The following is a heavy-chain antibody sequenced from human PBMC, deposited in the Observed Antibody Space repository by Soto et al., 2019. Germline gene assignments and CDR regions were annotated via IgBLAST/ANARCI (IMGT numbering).Heavy chain of an antibody. V-gene: IGHV1-69*13. CDR2: IIPIFGTA. CDR1: GGTFSSYA. Sequence: GASVKVSCKASGGTFSSYAISWVRQAPGQGLEWMGGIIPIFGTANYAQKFQGRVTITADESTSTAYMELSSLRSEDTAVYYCARTGYYYGSGSYPDYGMDVWGQGTTVTVSS. CDR3: ARTGYYYGSGSYPDYGMDV. J-gene: IGHJ6*02. D-gene: IGHD3-10*01.